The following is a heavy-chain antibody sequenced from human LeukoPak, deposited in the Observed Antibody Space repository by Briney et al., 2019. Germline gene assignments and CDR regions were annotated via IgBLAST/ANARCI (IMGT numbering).Heavy chain of an antibody. J-gene: IGHJ5*02. V-gene: IGHV5-51*01. CDR2: IYPGDSDT. D-gene: IGHD3-10*01. Sequence: GESLKISCKGSGYSFTSYWIGWVRQMPGKGLEWMGIIYPGDSDTRYSPSFQAQVTISADKSISTAYLQWSSLKASDTAMYYCARGRDYYGSGSYYFNWFDPWGQGTLVTVSS. CDR1: GYSFTSYW. CDR3: ARGRDYYGSGSYYFNWFDP.